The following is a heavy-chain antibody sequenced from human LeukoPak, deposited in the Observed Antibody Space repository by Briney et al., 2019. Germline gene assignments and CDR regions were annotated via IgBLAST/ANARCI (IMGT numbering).Heavy chain of an antibody. CDR3: AKEEFCSGGSCYPDY. CDR1: GFTFGSYD. D-gene: IGHD2-15*01. Sequence: GGSLRLSCAASGFTFGSYDMHWVRQAPGKGLEWVAFIRYDGSNKYYADSVKGRFTISRDNSKNTLYLQMNSLRAEDTAVYYCAKEEFCSGGSCYPDYWGQGTLVTVSS. CDR2: IRYDGSNK. V-gene: IGHV3-30*02. J-gene: IGHJ4*02.